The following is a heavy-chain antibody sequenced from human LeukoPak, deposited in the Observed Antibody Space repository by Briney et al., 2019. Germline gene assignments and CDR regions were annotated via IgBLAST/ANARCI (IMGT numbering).Heavy chain of an antibody. CDR1: GYTFTSYD. Sequence: ASVKVSCKASGYTFTSYDINWVRQATGQGLEWMGWMNPNSGNTGYAQKFQGRVTMTRNTSISTAYMELGSLRSEDTAVYYCARGMRTWTYYYYYGMDVWGQGTTVTVYS. D-gene: IGHD1-1*01. V-gene: IGHV1-8*01. CDR2: MNPNSGNT. J-gene: IGHJ6*02. CDR3: ARGMRTWTYYYYYGMDV.